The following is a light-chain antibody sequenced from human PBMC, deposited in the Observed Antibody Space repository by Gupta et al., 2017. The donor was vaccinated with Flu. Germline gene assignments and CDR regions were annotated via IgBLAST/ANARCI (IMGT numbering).Light chain of an antibody. CDR3: RQYNNSPRT. Sequence: PSSLSASLGDRVTITCRASQGIRNALGWYQQKPGKAPKLLIYAASRVKSGIPSRFSGSGSGTDFTLTISSLQPEDFATYYCRQYNNSPRTFGQGTKVEIK. V-gene: IGKV1-6*01. CDR2: AAS. J-gene: IGKJ1*01. CDR1: QGIRNA.